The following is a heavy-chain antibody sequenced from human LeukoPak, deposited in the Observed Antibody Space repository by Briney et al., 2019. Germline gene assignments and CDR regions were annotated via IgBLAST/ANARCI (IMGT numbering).Heavy chain of an antibody. CDR2: IYYSGST. D-gene: IGHD5-12*01. J-gene: IGHJ4*02. Sequence: SETLSLTCTVSGGSISSYYWSWIRQPPGEGLEWLGYIYYSGSTNYNPSLKSRVTISVDTSKKQFSLNLSSVTAADTAVYYCASLVSGFFDYWGQGTLVTVSS. CDR3: ASLVSGFFDY. CDR1: GGSISSYY. V-gene: IGHV4-59*01.